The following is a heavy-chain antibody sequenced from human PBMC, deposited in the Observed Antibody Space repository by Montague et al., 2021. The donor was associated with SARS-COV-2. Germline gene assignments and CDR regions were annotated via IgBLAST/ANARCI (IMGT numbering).Heavy chain of an antibody. CDR3: AGGRQHSNMVIVVMTGGEHFFDS. V-gene: IGHV4-34*01. CDR1: GGSFSDYY. J-gene: IGHJ4*02. Sequence: SETLSLTCAVYGGSFSDYYWSWIRQPPGKGLEWIGEINHRGSTNYNPSLKSRVTISEDTSKNQFSLKLSAVTAADTAVYFCAGGRQHSNMVIVVMTGGEHFFDSWGQGTLVTVSS. CDR2: INHRGST. D-gene: IGHD3-22*01.